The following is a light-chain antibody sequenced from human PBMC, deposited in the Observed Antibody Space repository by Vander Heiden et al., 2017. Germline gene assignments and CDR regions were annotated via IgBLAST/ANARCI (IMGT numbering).Light chain of an antibody. CDR2: RNN. J-gene: IGLJ2*01. CDR3: AAWDDSLSGVV. Sequence: QSVLTQPPSPSGTPGPRVTNACSGSSSHIGSNYVYWYQQLPGTAPKLLIYRNNQRRSGVPDRFSGSKSGTSASLAISGLRSEDEADYYCAAWDDSLSGVVFGGGTKLTVL. CDR1: SSHIGSNY. V-gene: IGLV1-47*01.